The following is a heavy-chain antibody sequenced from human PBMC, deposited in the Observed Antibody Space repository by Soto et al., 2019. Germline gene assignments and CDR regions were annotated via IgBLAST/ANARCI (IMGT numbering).Heavy chain of an antibody. D-gene: IGHD3-22*01. Sequence: GSVKASRKSSGYNFTSYGMDCGRQAPGQRLERMGWINAGNGNTKYSQKFQGRVTITRDTSASTAYMELTSLRSEDTAVYYCARSSGYYYVDYWGQGTLVTVSS. V-gene: IGHV1-3*01. CDR2: INAGNGNT. J-gene: IGHJ4*02. CDR3: ARSSGYYYVDY. CDR1: GYNFTSYG.